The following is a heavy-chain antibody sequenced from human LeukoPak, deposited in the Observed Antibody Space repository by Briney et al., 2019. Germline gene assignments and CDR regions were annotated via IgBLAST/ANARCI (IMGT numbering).Heavy chain of an antibody. V-gene: IGHV3-66*01. CDR2: IYSGGST. J-gene: IGHJ4*02. Sequence: GGSLRLSCAASGFTVSTSYMTWVRQAPGKGLDWVSVIYSGGSTYYADSVKGRFTFSRDKSKNTLYLQMSSLRAEDTAVYYCAKGNFRDGSDYWGQGTLVTVFS. D-gene: IGHD5-24*01. CDR3: AKGNFRDGSDY. CDR1: GFTVSTSY.